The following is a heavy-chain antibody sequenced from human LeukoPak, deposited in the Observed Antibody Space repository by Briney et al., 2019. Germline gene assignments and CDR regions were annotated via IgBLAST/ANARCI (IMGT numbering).Heavy chain of an antibody. CDR3: ARYCSSTSCPPY. Sequence: GGSLRLSCAASGFTFSSYAMHWVRQAPGKGLEWVAVISYDGSNKYYADSVKGRFTISRDNSKNTLYLQMNSLRAEDTAVYYCARYCSSTSCPPYWGQGTLVTVSS. CDR2: ISYDGSNK. V-gene: IGHV3-30*04. J-gene: IGHJ4*02. CDR1: GFTFSSYA. D-gene: IGHD2-2*01.